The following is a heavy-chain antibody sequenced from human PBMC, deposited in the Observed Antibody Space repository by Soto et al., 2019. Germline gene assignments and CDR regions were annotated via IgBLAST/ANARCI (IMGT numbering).Heavy chain of an antibody. D-gene: IGHD3-9*01. J-gene: IGHJ3*01. CDR2: ISYSGST. CDR3: ASRNFDILTGYYAFDR. V-gene: IGHV4-59*08. CDR1: GGSISGYY. Sequence: SETLSLTCTVSGGSISGYYWSWIRQSPEKGLEYIGYISYSGSTNYNPSLKSRVTTSLDTSKNQFSLKLSSVTAADTAIYYCASRNFDILTGYYAFDRWGQGTMVTVSS.